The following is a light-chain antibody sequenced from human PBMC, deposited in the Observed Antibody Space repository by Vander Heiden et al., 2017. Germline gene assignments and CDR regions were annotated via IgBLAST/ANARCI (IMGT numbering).Light chain of an antibody. V-gene: IGLV2-14*03. J-gene: IGLJ1*01. Sequence: QSALTQPASVSGSLGQSITISCAGTSSDVGGYDSVSWYQQHPGKAPKLMIYDVTYRPSGVSIRFSGSKSGNTASLTISGLQAEDEFDYYCSSYTTSGTRVFGTGTNVTVL. CDR3: SSYTTSGTRV. CDR2: DVT. CDR1: SSDVGGYDS.